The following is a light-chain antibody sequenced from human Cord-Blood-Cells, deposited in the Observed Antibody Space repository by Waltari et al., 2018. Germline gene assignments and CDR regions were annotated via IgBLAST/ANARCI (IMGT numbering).Light chain of an antibody. CDR3: QQYNNWHIT. Sequence: EIVMTQSPATLPVSPGERATLSCRASQSVSSNLAWYQQKPGQAPRLLIYGASTRATGIPARFSGSGSGTEFTLTISSLQSEDFAVYYCQQYNNWHITFGQGTRLEIK. CDR2: GAS. CDR1: QSVSSN. J-gene: IGKJ5*01. V-gene: IGKV3-15*01.